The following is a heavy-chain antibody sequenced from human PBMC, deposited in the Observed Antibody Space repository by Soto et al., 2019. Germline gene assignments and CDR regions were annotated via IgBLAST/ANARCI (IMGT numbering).Heavy chain of an antibody. J-gene: IGHJ4*02. CDR3: ARGSSGWPPRFAY. CDR1: GGPISSYY. CDR2: IYYSGST. Sequence: QVQLQESGPGLVKPSETLSLNCTVSGGPISSYYWSWIRQSPGKGLEWIGYIYYSGSTNYNPSLKSRVTISVDTSQNQFSMELSSVTAADTAVYYCARGSSGWPPRFAYWGQGTLVTVSS. V-gene: IGHV4-59*01. D-gene: IGHD6-19*01.